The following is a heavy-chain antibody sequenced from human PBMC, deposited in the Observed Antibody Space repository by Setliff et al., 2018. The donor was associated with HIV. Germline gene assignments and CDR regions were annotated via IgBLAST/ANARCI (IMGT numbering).Heavy chain of an antibody. Sequence: PGGSLRLSCAASGFTFDDYAMHWVRQAPGKGLEWVSLISWDGGSTYYADSVKGRFTISRDNSKNSLYLQMNSLRAEDTALYYSAKDRPLRCGGDCYGGVFDYWGQGTLVTVSS. CDR2: ISWDGGST. D-gene: IGHD2-21*02. CDR1: GFTFDDYA. J-gene: IGHJ4*02. CDR3: AKDRPLRCGGDCYGGVFDY. V-gene: IGHV3-43D*04.